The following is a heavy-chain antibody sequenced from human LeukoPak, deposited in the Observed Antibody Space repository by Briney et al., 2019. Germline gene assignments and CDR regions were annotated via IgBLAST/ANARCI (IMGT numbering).Heavy chain of an antibody. CDR3: ARDKNGDYDFDY. J-gene: IGHJ4*02. D-gene: IGHD4-17*01. CDR2: IYSGGST. Sequence: GGSLRLSCAASGLTVSSNYMSWVRQAPGKGLEWVSVIYSGGSTYYADSVKGRFTISRDNSKNTLYLQMNSLRAEDTAVYYCARDKNGDYDFDYWGQGTLVTVSS. V-gene: IGHV3-66*01. CDR1: GLTVSSNY.